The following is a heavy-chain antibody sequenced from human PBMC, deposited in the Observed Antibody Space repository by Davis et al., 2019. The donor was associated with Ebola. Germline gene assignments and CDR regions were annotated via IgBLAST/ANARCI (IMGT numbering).Heavy chain of an antibody. CDR1: GYTFTNYW. CDR2: IYPDDSDT. J-gene: IGHJ3*02. V-gene: IGHV5-51*01. Sequence: GESLKISCKGSGYTFTNYWIGWVRQMPGKGLEWMGIIYPDDSDTRYSPSFQGQVTISLDKSISTAYLQWSLKASDTAMYYCARPIKQSGYYGHDAFDIWGQGTLVTVSS. CDR3: ARPIKQSGYYGHDAFDI. D-gene: IGHD3-22*01.